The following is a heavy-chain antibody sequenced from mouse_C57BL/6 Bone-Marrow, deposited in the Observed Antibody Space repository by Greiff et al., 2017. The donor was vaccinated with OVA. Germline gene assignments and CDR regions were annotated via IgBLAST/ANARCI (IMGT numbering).Heavy chain of an antibody. V-gene: IGHV1-81*01. D-gene: IGHD4-1*01. Sequence: QVQLQQSGAELARPGASVKLSCKASGYTFTSSGISWVKQRTGQGLEWIGEIYPRSGNTYYNEKFKGKATLTADKSSSTAYMELRSLTSEDSAVYFCARRRELVLFDYWGQGTTLTVSS. CDR3: ARRRELVLFDY. CDR2: IYPRSGNT. CDR1: GYTFTSSG. J-gene: IGHJ2*01.